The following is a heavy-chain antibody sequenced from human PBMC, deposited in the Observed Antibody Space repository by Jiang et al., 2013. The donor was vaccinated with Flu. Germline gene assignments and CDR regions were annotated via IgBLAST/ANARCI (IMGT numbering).Heavy chain of an antibody. J-gene: IGHJ4*02. D-gene: IGHD3-10*01. CDR2: IYYSGST. CDR1: GGSISSYY. CDR3: AREGGEGTMVRGAYFDY. Sequence: LLKPSETLSLTCTVSGGSISSYYWSWIRQPPGKGLEWIGYIYYSGSTNYNPSLKSRVTISVDTSKNQFSLKLSSVTAADTAVYYCAREGGEGTMVRGAYFDYWGQGTLVTVSS. V-gene: IGHV4-59*01.